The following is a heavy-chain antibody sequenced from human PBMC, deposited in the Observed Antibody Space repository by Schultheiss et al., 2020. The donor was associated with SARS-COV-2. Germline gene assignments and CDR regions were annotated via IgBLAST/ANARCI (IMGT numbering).Heavy chain of an antibody. Sequence: GESLKISCTASGFTISNYAMSWVRQAPGKGLEWVSSVSTNGGTTYYPSSVKGRFTISRDNSQNTLYLQMNSLRAEDTAVYYCARDHRWSFDSWGQGTLVTVSS. CDR3: ARDHRWSFDS. V-gene: IGHV3-23*01. CDR1: GFTISNYA. D-gene: IGHD2-15*01. CDR2: VSTNGGTT. J-gene: IGHJ4*02.